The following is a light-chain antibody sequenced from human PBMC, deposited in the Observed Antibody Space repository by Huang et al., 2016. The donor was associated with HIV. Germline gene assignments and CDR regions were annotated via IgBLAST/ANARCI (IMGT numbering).Light chain of an antibody. CDR2: GAS. V-gene: IGKV3-15*01. Sequence: EIVMTQSPATLSVSPGERATLSCRASQSVSSDLAWYQQKPGQATRRLIYGASTRATGLPDRFSGSGSGTEFTLTISSLQSEDFAVYYCQQYNNWPFTFGPGTKVDVK. CDR1: QSVSSD. CDR3: QQYNNWPFT. J-gene: IGKJ3*01.